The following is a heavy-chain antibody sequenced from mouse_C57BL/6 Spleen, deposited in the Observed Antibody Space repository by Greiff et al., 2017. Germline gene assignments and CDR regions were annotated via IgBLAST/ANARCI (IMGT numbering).Heavy chain of an antibody. J-gene: IGHJ4*01. CDR1: GFSLSTSGMG. Sequence: QVTLKVCGPGILQSSQTLSLTCSFSGFSLSTSGMGVSWIRQPSGKGLEWLAHIYWDDDKRYNPSLKSRLTISKDTSRNQVFLKITSVDTADTATYYCARRGGLGSYYAMDYWGQGTSVTVSS. CDR2: IYWDDDK. D-gene: IGHD4-1*01. CDR3: ARRGGLGSYYAMDY. V-gene: IGHV8-12*01.